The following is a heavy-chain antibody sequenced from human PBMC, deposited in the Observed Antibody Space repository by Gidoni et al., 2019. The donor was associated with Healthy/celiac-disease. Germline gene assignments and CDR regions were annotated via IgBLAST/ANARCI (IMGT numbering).Heavy chain of an antibody. Sequence: EVQLVESGGGLVQPGGSLRLSCAASGFTVSSNYMIWVRKAPGKGLEWVSVIDIGGSTYYADAVKGRFTISRDNSKNTLYLQMNSLRAEDTAVYYCARETGYCTNGVCYRYFDLWGRGTLVTVSS. CDR2: IDIGGST. CDR1: GFTVSSNY. D-gene: IGHD2-8*01. J-gene: IGHJ2*01. V-gene: IGHV3-66*01. CDR3: ARETGYCTNGVCYRYFDL.